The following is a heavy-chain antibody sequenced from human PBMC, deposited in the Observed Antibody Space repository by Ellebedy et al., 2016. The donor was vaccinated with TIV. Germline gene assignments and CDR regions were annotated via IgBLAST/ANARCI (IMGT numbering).Heavy chain of an antibody. CDR3: ARIHRVTEAGYNWFNP. V-gene: IGHV3-23*01. J-gene: IGHJ5*02. CDR1: GFTFTNYA. CDR2: ISDTGSA. Sequence: GESLKISXAASGFTFTNYAMSWVRQSPRKGLEWVSAISDTGSAYYADSVKGRFTISRDNSKNTLYLQMNSLRAEDTAVYYCARIHRVTEAGYNWFNPWGQGTLVTVSS. D-gene: IGHD6-13*01.